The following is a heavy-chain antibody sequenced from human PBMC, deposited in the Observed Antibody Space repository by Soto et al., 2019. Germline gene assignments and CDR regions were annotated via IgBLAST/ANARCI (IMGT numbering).Heavy chain of an antibody. CDR3: AHSSLHSKKWFDP. CDR2: FYWDDDP. Sequence: QITLKESGPTVVKPTQTLTLTCTFSGFSLSSDGVGVGWIRQPPRKAPEWLALFYWDDDPRYSPSLKSRLTITKDTYKNQLVLTMTNMDPVDTATYYCAHSSLHSKKWFDPWGQGTLVTVSS. CDR1: GFSLSSDGVG. J-gene: IGHJ5*02. V-gene: IGHV2-5*02. D-gene: IGHD2-15*01.